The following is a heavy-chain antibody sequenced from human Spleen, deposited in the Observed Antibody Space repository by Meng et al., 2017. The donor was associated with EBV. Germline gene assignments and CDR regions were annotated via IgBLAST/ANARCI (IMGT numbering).Heavy chain of an antibody. CDR2: INTNTGNP. J-gene: IGHJ4*02. CDR1: GYTFTNYA. D-gene: IGHD3-22*01. Sequence: QEQLVQSGSRLKNPGASVKVSCKASGYTFTNYAMHWVRQAPGQGLEWLGWINTNTGNPTYAQGFTGRFVFSLDTSVSTAYLQISRLKAEDTGVYYCARVYYDSSGLSDYWGQGTLVTVSS. V-gene: IGHV7-4-1*02. CDR3: ARVYYDSSGLSDY.